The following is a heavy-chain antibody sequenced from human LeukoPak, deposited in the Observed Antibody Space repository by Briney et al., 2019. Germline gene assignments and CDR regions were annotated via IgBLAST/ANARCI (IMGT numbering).Heavy chain of an antibody. J-gene: IGHJ4*02. D-gene: IGHD4-23*01. CDR3: AKAKTTVVTSPYYFDY. CDR2: ISGSGGST. CDR1: GFTFSSYA. Sequence: QPGGSLRLSCAASGFTFSSYAMSWVRQAPGKGLEWVSAISGSGGSTYYADSVKGRFTISRDNSKNTLYLQMNSLRAEDTAVYYCAKAKTTVVTSPYYFDYWGQGTLVTVSS. V-gene: IGHV3-23*01.